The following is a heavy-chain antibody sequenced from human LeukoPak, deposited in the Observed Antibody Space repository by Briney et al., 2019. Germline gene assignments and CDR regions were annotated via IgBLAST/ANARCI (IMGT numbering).Heavy chain of an antibody. D-gene: IGHD1-14*01. J-gene: IGHJ4*02. Sequence: GGSLRLSCIASGFTFSSYAMSWVRQAPGKGLEWASTISNSDGNTYYADSVKGRFTISRDNSKNTLYLQMNSLRAEDTAVYYCAKPAKTDYADYWGQGTLVTVSS. CDR2: ISNSDGNT. CDR1: GFTFSSYA. V-gene: IGHV3-23*01. CDR3: AKPAKTDYADY.